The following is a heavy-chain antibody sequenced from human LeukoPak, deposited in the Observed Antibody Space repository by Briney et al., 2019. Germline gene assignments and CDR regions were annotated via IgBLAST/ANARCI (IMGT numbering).Heavy chain of an antibody. CDR1: GGSISSGGYY. CDR3: ARGRRYSYGHTRDAFDI. D-gene: IGHD5-18*01. Sequence: SETLSLTCTVSGGSISSGGYYWSWIRQHPGKGLEWIGYIYYRGSTFYNPSLKSRLTISVDTSKNQFSLKLSSVTAADTAVYYCARGRRYSYGHTRDAFDIWGQGTMVTVSS. V-gene: IGHV4-31*03. J-gene: IGHJ3*02. CDR2: IYYRGST.